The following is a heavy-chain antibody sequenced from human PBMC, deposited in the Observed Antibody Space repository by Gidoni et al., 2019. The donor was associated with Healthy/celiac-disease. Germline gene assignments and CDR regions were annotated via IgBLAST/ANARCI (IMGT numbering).Heavy chain of an antibody. Sequence: QVQLVESGGGVVQPGRSLRLSCAASGFTFSSYGMHWVRQAPGKGRDWVAVISYDGSNKYYADSVKGRFTISRDNSKNTLYLQMNSLRAEDTAVYYCAKEFWPWALSSGYYYWDGPPEYYFDYWGQGTLVTVSS. V-gene: IGHV3-30*18. D-gene: IGHD3-22*01. CDR2: ISYDGSNK. CDR3: AKEFWPWALSSGYYYWDGPPEYYFDY. CDR1: GFTFSSYG. J-gene: IGHJ4*02.